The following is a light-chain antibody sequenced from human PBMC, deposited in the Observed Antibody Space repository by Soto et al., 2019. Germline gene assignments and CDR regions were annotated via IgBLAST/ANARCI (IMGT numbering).Light chain of an antibody. V-gene: IGKV1-5*01. CDR2: DAS. J-gene: IGKJ1*01. CDR1: QNINSW. CDR3: QHYNSYLWT. Sequence: DIQMTQSRATLSASVGDRVTITCRASQNINSWLAWYQQKPGKAPKFLIYDASSLESGVPSRFSGSGSGTEFTLTISSLQPDDFATYYCQHYNSYLWTFGQGTKVEIK.